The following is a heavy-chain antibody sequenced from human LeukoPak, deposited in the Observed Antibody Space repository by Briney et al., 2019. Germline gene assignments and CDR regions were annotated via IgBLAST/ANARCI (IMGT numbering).Heavy chain of an antibody. Sequence: GGSLRLSCVVSGFTFSDYYMSWIRQAPGKGLEWVAVIRSDGSSEYYADSVKGRFIISRDNSKNTLYLQMNSLRAEDTAVYYCARYCSGGTCYVGLIWGQGTLVTVSS. CDR1: GFTFSDYY. D-gene: IGHD2-15*01. J-gene: IGHJ4*02. V-gene: IGHV3-33*08. CDR2: IRSDGSSE. CDR3: ARYCSGGTCYVGLI.